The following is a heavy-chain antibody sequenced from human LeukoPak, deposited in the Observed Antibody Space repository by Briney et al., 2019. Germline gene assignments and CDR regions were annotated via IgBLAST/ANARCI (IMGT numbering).Heavy chain of an antibody. Sequence: GGSLRLSCADSQFTFSSYNMNWVRQPPGKGLEWVSYIDSSSSSIYYADSVKGRFTISRDNAKNSLYLQMNSLKTEDTAVYYCTTDGYCSGGGCDSTGYYYYMDVWGKGTTVTVSS. V-gene: IGHV3-48*01. J-gene: IGHJ6*03. CDR3: TTDGYCSGGGCDSTGYYYYMDV. CDR1: QFTFSSYN. CDR2: IDSSSSSI. D-gene: IGHD2-15*01.